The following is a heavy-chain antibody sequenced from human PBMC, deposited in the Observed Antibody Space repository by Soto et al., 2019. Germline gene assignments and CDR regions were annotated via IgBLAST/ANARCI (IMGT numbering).Heavy chain of an antibody. CDR2: IDPRSGGT. CDR3: ATDDYGIFPY. Sequence: ASLPVSCTLSAYPFTTCYIHWVRQAPGQGLEWMGWIDPRSGGTVYEQKFQGRVTMTRDTSISTVYMDLSGLISDDTALYYCATDDYGIFPYWGQGSLVTVSS. D-gene: IGHD3-10*01. V-gene: IGHV1-2*02. J-gene: IGHJ4*02. CDR1: AYPFTTCY.